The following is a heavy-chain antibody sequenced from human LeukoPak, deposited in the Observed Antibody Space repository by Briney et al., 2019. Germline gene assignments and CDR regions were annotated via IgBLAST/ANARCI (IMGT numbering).Heavy chain of an antibody. Sequence: SETLSLTCAVYGGSFSGYYWSWIRQPPGKGLEWIGEINHSGSTNYNPSLKSRVTISVDTSKNQFSLKLSSVTAADTAVYYCARDWVGSYGWDYWGQGTLVTVSS. J-gene: IGHJ4*02. V-gene: IGHV4-34*01. CDR2: INHSGST. D-gene: IGHD1-26*01. CDR1: GGSFSGYY. CDR3: ARDWVGSYGWDY.